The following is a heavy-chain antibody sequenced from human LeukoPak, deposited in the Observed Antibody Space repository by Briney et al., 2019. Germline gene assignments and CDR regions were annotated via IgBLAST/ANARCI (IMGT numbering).Heavy chain of an antibody. CDR2: ISSSGSGSTT. D-gene: IGHD5-18*01. CDR3: ARAGRGYSYGLDY. J-gene: IGHJ4*02. V-gene: IGHV3-11*04. Sequence: GGSLRLSCAASGFTFTDFYMSWIRQAPGKGLEWVSYISSSGSGSTTYYADSVKGRFTISRDNSKNSLYLQMSSLRVEDTAVYYCARAGRGYSYGLDYWGQGTLVTVSS. CDR1: GFTFTDFY.